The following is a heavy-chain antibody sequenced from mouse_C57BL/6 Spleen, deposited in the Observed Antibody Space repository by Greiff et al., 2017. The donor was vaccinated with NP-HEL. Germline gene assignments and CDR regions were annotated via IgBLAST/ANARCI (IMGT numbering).Heavy chain of an antibody. CDR1: GYTFTSYW. J-gene: IGHJ4*01. CDR2: IHPSDSDT. CDR3: AIYDGDRTGAMDY. D-gene: IGHD2-3*01. V-gene: IGHV1-74*01. Sequence: QVQLKESGAELVKPGASVKVSCKASGYTFTSYWMHWVKQRPGQGLEWIGRIHPSDSDTNYNQKFKGKATLTVDKSSSTAYMQLSSLASEDYAVYNCAIYDGDRTGAMDYWGQGTSVTVSS.